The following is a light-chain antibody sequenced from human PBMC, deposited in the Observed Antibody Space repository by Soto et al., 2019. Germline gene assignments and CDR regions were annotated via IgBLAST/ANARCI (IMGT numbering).Light chain of an antibody. J-gene: IGKJ5*01. CDR1: QSVSSSTY. CDR2: DAS. CDR3: QQYGSSPIT. V-gene: IGKV3-20*01. Sequence: EVVLTQSPGTLSLSPGERATLSCRASQSVSSSTYLAWYQQKRGQAPRLLIYDASSRATGIPDRFSGSGSGADFTLTISRLEPEDFAVYYCQQYGSSPITFGQGTRLEIK.